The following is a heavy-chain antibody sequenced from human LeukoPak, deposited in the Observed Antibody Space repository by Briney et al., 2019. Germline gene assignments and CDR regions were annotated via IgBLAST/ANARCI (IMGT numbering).Heavy chain of an antibody. CDR1: GGSISSGSYY. D-gene: IGHD5-18*01. V-gene: IGHV4-61*09. J-gene: IGHJ4*02. CDR3: AGAQRGYTHGYLGGGYFDY. Sequence: SQTLSLTCAVTGGSISSGSYYWSWIRLPPGTGLEWLGYLSNGGSSSYNPSLKSRGTMSVDTSKRQFSLNLTSVTAADTAVYYCAGAQRGYTHGYLGGGYFDYWGQGTLVTVSS. CDR2: LSNGGSS.